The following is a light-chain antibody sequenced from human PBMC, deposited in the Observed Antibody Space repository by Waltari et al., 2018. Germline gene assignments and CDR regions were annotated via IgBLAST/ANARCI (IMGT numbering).Light chain of an antibody. CDR1: QDINNY. J-gene: IGKJ4*01. Sequence: DIQMTQSPSSLSASVGERVTITCQASQDINNYLNWYQQKPGKAPKLLIYDASNLETGVTSRFSGSGSGTYFTFTISSLQPEDIATFYCQQYEDLPFTFGGGTKVDIK. CDR3: QQYEDLPFT. V-gene: IGKV1-33*01. CDR2: DAS.